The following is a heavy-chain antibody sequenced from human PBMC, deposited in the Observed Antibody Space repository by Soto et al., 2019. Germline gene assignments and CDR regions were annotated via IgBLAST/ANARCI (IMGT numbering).Heavy chain of an antibody. V-gene: IGHV3-30-3*01. J-gene: IGHJ6*02. Sequence: PGGSLRLSCAASGFTFSSYAMHWVRQAPGKGLEWVAVISYDGSNKYYADSVKGRLTISRDNSKNTLYLQMNSLRAEDTAVYYCARDYYRFNSGYGFSMDVWGQGTTVTVSS. CDR2: ISYDGSNK. CDR1: GFTFSSYA. D-gene: IGHD5-12*01. CDR3: ARDYYRFNSGYGFSMDV.